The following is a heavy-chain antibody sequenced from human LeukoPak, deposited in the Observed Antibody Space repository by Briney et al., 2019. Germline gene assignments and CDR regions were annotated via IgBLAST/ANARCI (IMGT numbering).Heavy chain of an antibody. V-gene: IGHV4-39*01. J-gene: IGHJ6*03. Sequence: SETLSLTCTVSGGSISSSSYYWGWIRQPPGKGLEWIGSIYYGGSTYYNPSLKSRVTISVDTSKNQFSLKLSSVTAADTAVYYCARHFGSKGYYFYYMDVWGKGTTVTVSS. CDR1: GGSISSSSYY. D-gene: IGHD4-11*01. CDR3: ARHFGSKGYYFYYMDV. CDR2: IYYGGST.